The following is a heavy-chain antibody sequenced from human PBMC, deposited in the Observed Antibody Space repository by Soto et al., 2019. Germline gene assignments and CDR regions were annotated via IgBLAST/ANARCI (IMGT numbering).Heavy chain of an antibody. CDR2: IYYSGST. V-gene: IGHV4-30-4*01. J-gene: IGHJ4*02. CDR1: GGSISSGDYY. CDR3: DRVGGFGATTIDD. D-gene: IGHD3-10*01. Sequence: SETLSLTCTVSGGSISSGDYYWSWIRQPPGKGLEWIGYIYYSGSTYYNPSLKSRVTISVDTSKNQFSLKLSSVTAADTAVYECDRVGGFGATTIDDWGQGTLVTV.